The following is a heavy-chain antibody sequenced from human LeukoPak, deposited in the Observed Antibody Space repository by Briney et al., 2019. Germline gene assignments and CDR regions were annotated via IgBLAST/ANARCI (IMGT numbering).Heavy chain of an antibody. D-gene: IGHD2-2*02. CDR2: INHSGST. CDR1: GGSFSGYY. J-gene: IGHJ4*02. CDR3: ARGRKRYCSSTSCYSGVCLDY. V-gene: IGHV4-34*01. Sequence: SETLSLTCAVYGGSFSGYYWSWIRQPPGKGLEWIGEINHSGSTNYNPSLKSRVTISVDTSKNQFSLKLSSVTAADTAVYYCARGRKRYCSSTSCYSGVCLDYWGQGTLVTVSS.